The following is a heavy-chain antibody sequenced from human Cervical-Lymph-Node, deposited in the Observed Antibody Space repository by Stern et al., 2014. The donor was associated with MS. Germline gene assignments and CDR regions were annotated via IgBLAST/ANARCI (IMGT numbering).Heavy chain of an antibody. V-gene: IGHV3-30*18. D-gene: IGHD4-23*01. CDR2: ISYDGTHK. CDR1: GFSFSDYG. J-gene: IGHJ4*02. CDR3: AKDLGGNAFDY. Sequence: VHLVESGGGLVQPGTSLRLSCAASGFSFSDYGIHWVRQAPGKALEWAAVISYDGTHKYYADSVKGRVTISRDNSKNTLSLQINRLRSDDTAVYYCAKDLGGNAFDYWGQGTLVTVPS.